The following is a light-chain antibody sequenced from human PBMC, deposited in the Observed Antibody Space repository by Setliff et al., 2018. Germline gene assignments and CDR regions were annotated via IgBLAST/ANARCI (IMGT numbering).Light chain of an antibody. CDR3: SSYAASYNPYV. Sequence: QSALTQPPSASGSPGQSLSISCTGTSNDVGPYNFVSWYQQHPGKAPKLLIYEVTKRPSGVPDRFSGSKSGNTASLTVSGLQAEDEADYFCSSYAASYNPYVFGTGTKVTVL. CDR1: SNDVGPYNF. CDR2: EVT. V-gene: IGLV2-8*01. J-gene: IGLJ1*01.